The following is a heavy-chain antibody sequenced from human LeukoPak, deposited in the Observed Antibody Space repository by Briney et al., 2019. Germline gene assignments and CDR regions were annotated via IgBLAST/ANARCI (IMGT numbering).Heavy chain of an antibody. Sequence: ASVKVSCKASGGTFSSYAISWVRQAPGQELEWMGGIIPIFGTANYAQKFQGRVTITADESTSTAYMELSSLRSEDTAVYYCAGGRITMVRGVNYYYYMDVWGKGTTVTISS. CDR2: IIPIFGTA. D-gene: IGHD3-10*01. J-gene: IGHJ6*03. CDR1: GGTFSSYA. V-gene: IGHV1-69*13. CDR3: AGGRITMVRGVNYYYYMDV.